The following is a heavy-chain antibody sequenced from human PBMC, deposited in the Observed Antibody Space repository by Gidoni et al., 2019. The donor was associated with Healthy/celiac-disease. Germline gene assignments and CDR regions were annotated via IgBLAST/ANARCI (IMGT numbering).Heavy chain of an antibody. CDR1: GFTFDDYA. V-gene: IGHV3-9*01. D-gene: IGHD3-9*01. J-gene: IGHJ4*02. Sequence: EVQLVESGGGLVQPGRSLRLSCAASGFTFDDYAMHRVRQAPGKGLEWVSGISWNSGSIGYADSVKGRFTISRDNAKNSLYLQMNSLRAEDTALYYCAKASSYYDILTGYYAHWGQGTLVTVSS. CDR2: ISWNSGSI. CDR3: AKASSYYDILTGYYAH.